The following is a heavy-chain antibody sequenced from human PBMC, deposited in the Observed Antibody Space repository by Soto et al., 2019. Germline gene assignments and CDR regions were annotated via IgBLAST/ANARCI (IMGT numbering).Heavy chain of an antibody. V-gene: IGHV3-43*01. CDR2: ITWAAGSA. CDR3: SKEKDRSFDY. J-gene: IGHJ4*02. CDR1: GFTFDDHT. Sequence: PGGSLRLSCAGSGFTFDDHTMHWVRQAPGKGLEWVSLITWAAGSAFYADSVRGRFTISRDNSKNSLYLQMNSLRTEDSALYYCSKEKDRSFDYWGRGTPVTVYS.